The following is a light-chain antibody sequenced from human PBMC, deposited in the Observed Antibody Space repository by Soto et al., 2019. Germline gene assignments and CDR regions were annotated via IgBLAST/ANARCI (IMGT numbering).Light chain of an antibody. V-gene: IGKV3-20*01. J-gene: IGKJ1*01. Sequence: EIVLTQSPGTLPLSPGERATLSCRASQSVSSSYLAWYQQKPGQAPRLLIYGASSRATGIPDRFSGSGSGTDFTLTISSLQSDDFATYYCQQYDSYPWTFGQGTKVDIK. CDR1: QSVSSSY. CDR3: QQYDSYPWT. CDR2: GAS.